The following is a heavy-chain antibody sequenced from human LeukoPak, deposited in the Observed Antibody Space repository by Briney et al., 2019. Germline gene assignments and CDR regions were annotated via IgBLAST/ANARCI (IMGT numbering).Heavy chain of an antibody. CDR2: IYPGDSDT. CDR3: GRGEGAFDI. D-gene: IGHD3-16*01. CDR1: EHSFNSYW. Sequence: LGESLKISCKGSEHSFNSYWIAWVRQMPGKGLEWMGVIYPGDSDTTYSPSLRGQVTISADKSISTAYVQWSSLKASDTAMYYCGRGEGAFDIWGQGTMVTVSS. V-gene: IGHV5-51*01. J-gene: IGHJ3*02.